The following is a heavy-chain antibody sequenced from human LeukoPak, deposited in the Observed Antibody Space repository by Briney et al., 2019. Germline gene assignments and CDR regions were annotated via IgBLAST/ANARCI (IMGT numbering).Heavy chain of an antibody. CDR2: INPGDSNT. CDR3: ARQLTMIRGYGMDV. CDR1: GYSFTSYW. J-gene: IGHJ6*02. Sequence: GESLKISCKASGYSFTSYWIVWVRQMPGKGLEWMGFINPGDSNTRYSPSFQGQVTISADKSISTAYLHWSSPKASDTAMYYCARQLTMIRGYGMDVWGQGTTVTASS. V-gene: IGHV5-51*01. D-gene: IGHD3-10*01.